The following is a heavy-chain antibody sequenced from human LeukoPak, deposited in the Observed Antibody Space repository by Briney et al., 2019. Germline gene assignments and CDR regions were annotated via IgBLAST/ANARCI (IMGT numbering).Heavy chain of an antibody. Sequence: GGSLRLSCAASGFSFSNYAMGWVRQAPGKGLQWVSSISGSSGSTYYADSVKGRFTISRYNSNNTLYLKMDSLRAEDTGVYYCAKVRTGHYFDYWGQGTLVTVTS. D-gene: IGHD1-1*01. CDR3: AKVRTGHYFDY. CDR1: GFSFSNYA. CDR2: ISGSSGST. J-gene: IGHJ4*02. V-gene: IGHV3-23*01.